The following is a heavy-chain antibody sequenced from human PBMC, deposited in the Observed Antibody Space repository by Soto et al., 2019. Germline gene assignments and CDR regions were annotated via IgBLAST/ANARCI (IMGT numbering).Heavy chain of an antibody. CDR1: GYTFTSYY. V-gene: IGHV1-46*01. CDR2: INPSGGST. Sequence: QVQLVQSGAEVKKPGASVKVSCKASGYTFTSYYMHWVRQAPGQGLEWMGIINPSGGSTSYAQKFQCRVTMTRDTSTSTVYMELSSLRSEDTAVYYCARDRDYYGSGSYLGNWFDPWGQGTLVTVSS. J-gene: IGHJ5*02. D-gene: IGHD3-10*01. CDR3: ARDRDYYGSGSYLGNWFDP.